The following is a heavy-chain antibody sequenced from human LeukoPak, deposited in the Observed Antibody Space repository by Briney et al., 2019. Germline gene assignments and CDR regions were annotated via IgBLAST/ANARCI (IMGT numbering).Heavy chain of an antibody. J-gene: IGHJ4*02. V-gene: IGHV3-23*01. D-gene: IGHD6-19*01. CDR1: GFNFSSYA. CDR2: ISGSGGST. CDR3: AKARRWLGDY. Sequence: PGGSLRLSCAAHGFNFSSYAMSWVRQAPGKGLEWVSAISGSGGSTYYADSVKGRFTISRDNSKNTLYLQMNSLRAEDTAVYYCAKARRWLGDYWGQGTLVTVSS.